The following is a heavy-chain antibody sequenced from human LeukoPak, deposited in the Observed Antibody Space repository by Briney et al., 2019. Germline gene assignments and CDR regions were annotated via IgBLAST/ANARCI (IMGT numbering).Heavy chain of an antibody. CDR1: GVTFSSYA. D-gene: IGHD2-2*01. CDR3: AKDSCSSTSCRGYFDY. CDR2: ISGSGGST. V-gene: IGHV3-23*01. J-gene: IGHJ4*02. Sequence: GGSLRLSCAASGVTFSSYAMSWVRQAPGKGQEWVSAISGSGGSTYYAHSVKGRFTISRDNSKNTLYLQMNSLRAEDTAVYYCAKDSCSSTSCRGYFDYWGQGTLVTVSS.